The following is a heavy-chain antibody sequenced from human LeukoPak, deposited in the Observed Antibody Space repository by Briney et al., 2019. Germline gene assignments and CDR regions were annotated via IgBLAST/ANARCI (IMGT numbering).Heavy chain of an antibody. D-gene: IGHD1-26*01. V-gene: IGHV4-34*01. CDR1: GGSFSGYY. CDR2: INHSGST. CDR3: ARGWGGATLDY. Sequence: PSETLSLTCAVYGGSFSGYYWSWIRQPPGKGLEWIGEINHSGSTNYNPSLKSRVTISVDTSKNQFPLKLSSVTAADTAVYYCARGWGGATLDYWGQGTLVTVSS. J-gene: IGHJ4*02.